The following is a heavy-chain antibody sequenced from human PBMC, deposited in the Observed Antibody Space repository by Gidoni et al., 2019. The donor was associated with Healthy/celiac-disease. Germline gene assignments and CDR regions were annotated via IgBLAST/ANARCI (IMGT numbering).Heavy chain of an antibody. V-gene: IGHV3-23*01. J-gene: IGHJ4*02. CDR2: ISGSSVST. CDR1: GFTFSSYA. CDR3: AKELLWFGDKN. D-gene: IGHD3-10*01. Sequence: EVQLLESGGGLVQPGGSLRLSCAAPGFTFSSYALSWVRQAKGKGLEGVTAISGSSVSTYYADAVKGRFTISRDNSKNTLYLQMNSLRAEDTAVYYCAKELLWFGDKNWGQGTLVTVSS.